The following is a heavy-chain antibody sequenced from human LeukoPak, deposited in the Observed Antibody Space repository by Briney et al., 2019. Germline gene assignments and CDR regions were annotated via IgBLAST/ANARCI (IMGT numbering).Heavy chain of an antibody. J-gene: IGHJ3*02. CDR1: GGSFSGYY. CDR3: AREAPGGNHDAFDI. V-gene: IGHV4-34*01. D-gene: IGHD4-23*01. CDR2: INHSGST. Sequence: SETLSLTCAVYGGSFSGYYWSWIRQPPGKGLEWIGEINHSGSTNYNPSLKSRVTISVDTSKNQFSLKLSSVTAADTAVYYCAREAPGGNHDAFDIWGQGTMVTVSS.